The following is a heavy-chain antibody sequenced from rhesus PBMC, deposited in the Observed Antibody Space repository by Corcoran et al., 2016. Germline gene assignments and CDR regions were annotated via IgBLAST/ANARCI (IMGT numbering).Heavy chain of an antibody. Sequence: QVQLQESGPAVVKPSETLSLTCAVSGGSISSSHLWSCIRQSPGKGLEWIGGIYGSGGSTEYNPSLKSRGTISIDTSKNQFCLKLSSVTAADTAVYYCARLNYGWYFDLWGPGTPITISS. D-gene: IGHD3-9*01. V-gene: IGHV4-93*02. J-gene: IGHJ2*01. CDR1: GGSISSSHL. CDR3: ARLNYGWYFDL. CDR2: IYGSGGST.